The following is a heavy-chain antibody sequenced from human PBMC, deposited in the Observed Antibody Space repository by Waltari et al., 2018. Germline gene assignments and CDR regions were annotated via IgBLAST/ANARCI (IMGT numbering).Heavy chain of an antibody. J-gene: IGHJ4*02. CDR1: GYTFTGYY. CDR3: ASSGIVGATNDY. V-gene: IGHV1-2*02. D-gene: IGHD1-26*01. CDR2: FNPNSGGT. Sequence: QVQLVQSGAEVKKPGASVKVSCKASGYTFTGYYMHWVRQAPGQGLEWMGWFNPNSGGTNYAQKLQGRVTMTRDTSISTAYMELSRLRSDDTAGYYCASSGIVGATNDYWGQGTLVTVPS.